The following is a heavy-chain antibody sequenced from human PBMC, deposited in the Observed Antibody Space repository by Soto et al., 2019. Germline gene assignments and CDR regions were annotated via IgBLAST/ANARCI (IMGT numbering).Heavy chain of an antibody. V-gene: IGHV3-11*01. CDR2: ISSSGSTI. CDR1: GFTFSDYY. D-gene: IGHD2-2*01. J-gene: IGHJ5*02. Sequence: PGGSLRLSCAASGFTFSDYYMSWIRQAPGKGLEWVSYISSSGSTIYYADSVKGRFTISRDNAKNSLYLQMNSLRAEDTAVYYCARDQQDIVVVPAAYNWFDPWGQGTLVTVSS. CDR3: ARDQQDIVVVPAAYNWFDP.